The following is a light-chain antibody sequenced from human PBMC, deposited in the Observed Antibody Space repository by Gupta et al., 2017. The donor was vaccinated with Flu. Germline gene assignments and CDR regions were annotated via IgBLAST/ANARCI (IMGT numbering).Light chain of an antibody. J-gene: IGKJ1*01. CDR2: AAS. CDR1: QSTSNY. CDR3: QQTRS. V-gene: IGKV1-39*01. Sequence: DIQVTQYPSSLSASIGDRVTITCRASQSTSNYINGYQQESGKAPKLLINAASSLQSGVHSRYRASGSGTFSTRTISSTQPEDSATDDGQQTRSFGQATKVEIK.